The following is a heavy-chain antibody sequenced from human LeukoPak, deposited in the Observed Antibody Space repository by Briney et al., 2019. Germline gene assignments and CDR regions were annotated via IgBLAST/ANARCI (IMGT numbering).Heavy chain of an antibody. V-gene: IGHV4-34*01. J-gene: IGHJ3*02. Sequence: SETLSLTCAVYGGSFSGYYWSWIRQPPRKGLEWIGEINHSGSTNYNPSLKSRVTISVDTSKNQFSLKLSSVTAADTAVYYCARPRITMVRGVKDAFDIWGQGTMVTVSS. CDR1: GGSFSGYY. D-gene: IGHD3-10*01. CDR3: ARPRITMVRGVKDAFDI. CDR2: INHSGST.